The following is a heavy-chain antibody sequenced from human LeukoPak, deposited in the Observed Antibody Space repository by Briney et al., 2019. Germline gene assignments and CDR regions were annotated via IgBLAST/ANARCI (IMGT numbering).Heavy chain of an antibody. Sequence: ASVKVSCKASGYTFTSYGISWVRQAPGQGLEWMGWISAYNGNTNYAQKLQGRVTMTTDTSTSTAYMEQRSLRSDDTAVYYCARDAEWELHAATSDYWGQGTLVTVSS. D-gene: IGHD1-26*01. CDR2: ISAYNGNT. CDR3: ARDAEWELHAATSDY. V-gene: IGHV1-18*01. CDR1: GYTFTSYG. J-gene: IGHJ4*02.